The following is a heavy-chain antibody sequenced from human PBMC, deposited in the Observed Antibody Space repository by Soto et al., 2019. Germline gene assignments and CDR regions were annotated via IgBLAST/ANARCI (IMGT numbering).Heavy chain of an antibody. CDR3: AGAPPSGSGPLGEDNWFDP. V-gene: IGHV3-33*01. CDR1: GFTFSSYG. D-gene: IGHD3-3*01. CDR2: IWYDGSNK. J-gene: IGHJ5*02. Sequence: PGGSLRLXCAASGFTFSSYGMHWVRQAPGKGLEWVAVIWYDGSNKYYADSVKGRFTISRDNSKNTLYLQMNSLRAEDTAVYYCAGAPPSGSGPLGEDNWFDPWGQGTLVTVSS.